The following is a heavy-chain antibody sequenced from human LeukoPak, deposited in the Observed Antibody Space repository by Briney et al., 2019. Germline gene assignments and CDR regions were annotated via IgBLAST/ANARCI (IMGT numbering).Heavy chain of an antibody. CDR3: SRSAYYDGSGNYYDY. D-gene: IGHD3-22*01. Sequence: GGSLRLSCAASGFTFSSYRMHWVRQAPGKGLVWVSRISDGGSTTTYADSVKGRFAISRDNAKNTPYLQMNGLRAEDTAVYYCSRSAYYDGSGNYYDYWGQGTLVTVSS. CDR1: GFTFSSYR. CDR2: ISDGGSTT. J-gene: IGHJ4*02. V-gene: IGHV3-74*01.